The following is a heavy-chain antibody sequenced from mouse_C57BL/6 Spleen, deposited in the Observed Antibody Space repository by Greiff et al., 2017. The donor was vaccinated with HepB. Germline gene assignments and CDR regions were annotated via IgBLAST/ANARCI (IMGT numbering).Heavy chain of an antibody. V-gene: IGHV1-69*01. Sequence: QVQLKQPGAELVMPGASVKLSCKASGYTFTSYWMHWVKQRPGQGLEWIGEIDPSDSYTNYNQKFKGKSTLTVDKSSSTAYMQLSSLTSEDSAVYYCARGWLLKGHWYFDVWGTGTTVTVSS. CDR3: ARGWLLKGHWYFDV. CDR2: IDPSDSYT. CDR1: GYTFTSYW. J-gene: IGHJ1*03. D-gene: IGHD2-3*01.